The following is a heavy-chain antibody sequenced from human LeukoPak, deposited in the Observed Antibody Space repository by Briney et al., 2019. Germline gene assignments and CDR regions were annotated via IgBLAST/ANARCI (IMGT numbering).Heavy chain of an antibody. Sequence: SGGSLRLSCAASGFTFSSYWMSWVRQAPGKGLEWVANIKQDGSEKYYVDSVKGRFTISRDNAKNSLYLQMNSLRAEDTAVYYCARVSRVPAAISHFDYWGQGTLVTVSS. CDR2: IKQDGSEK. D-gene: IGHD2-2*02. J-gene: IGHJ4*02. CDR1: GFTFSSYW. CDR3: ARVSRVPAAISHFDY. V-gene: IGHV3-7*01.